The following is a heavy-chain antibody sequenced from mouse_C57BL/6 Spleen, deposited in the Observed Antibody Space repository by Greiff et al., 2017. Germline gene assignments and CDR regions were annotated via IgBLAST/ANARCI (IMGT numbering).Heavy chain of an antibody. Sequence: EVHLVESGEGLVKPGGSLKLSCAASGFTFSSYAMSWVRQTPEKRLEWVAYISSGGDYIYYADTVKGRFTISRDNARNTLYLQMSSLKSEDTAMYYCTRDGGLLRYFDVWGTGTTVTVSS. J-gene: IGHJ1*03. CDR2: ISSGGDYI. V-gene: IGHV5-9-1*02. CDR1: GFTFSSYA. CDR3: TRDGGLLRYFDV. D-gene: IGHD2-3*01.